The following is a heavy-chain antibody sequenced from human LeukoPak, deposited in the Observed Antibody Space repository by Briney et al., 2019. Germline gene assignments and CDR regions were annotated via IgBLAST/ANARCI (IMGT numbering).Heavy chain of an antibody. CDR2: INHSGST. CDR3: ATEPGYCSGGRCYGGWFDP. CDR1: GGSFSGYY. Sequence: SETLSLTCAIYGGSFSGYYWSWIRQPPGKGLDWIGQINHSGSTHYNPSLKSRVTISLDTSKNQFSLKLNSVTAADTAVYYCATEPGYCSGGRCYGGWFDPWGQGTLVIVSS. D-gene: IGHD2-15*01. V-gene: IGHV4-34*01. J-gene: IGHJ5*02.